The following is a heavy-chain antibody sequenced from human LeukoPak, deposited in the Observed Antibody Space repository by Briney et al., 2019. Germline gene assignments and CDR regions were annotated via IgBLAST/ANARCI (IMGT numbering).Heavy chain of an antibody. Sequence: SETLSLTCTVSGGSVSSYYWSWMRQSPGKGLEWIGYVYYSGSANYNPALKSRVTISLDTSENQFSLKLSSVTAADTAVYYCAREANSPTARYWYFDLWGRGTQVTVSS. J-gene: IGHJ2*01. CDR2: VYYSGSA. V-gene: IGHV4-59*02. CDR1: GGSVSSYY. D-gene: IGHD2-21*01. CDR3: AREANSPTARYWYFDL.